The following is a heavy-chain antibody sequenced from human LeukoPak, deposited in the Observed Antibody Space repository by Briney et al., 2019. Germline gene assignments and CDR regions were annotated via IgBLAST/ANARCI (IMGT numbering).Heavy chain of an antibody. CDR1: GYTFTSYG. D-gene: IGHD3-9*01. CDR2: ISAYNGNT. CDR3: ARGLDDILTGSEDAFDI. J-gene: IGHJ3*02. V-gene: IGHV1-18*04. Sequence: ASVKVSCKASGYTFTSYGISWVRQAPGQGLEWMGWISAYNGNTNYAQKFQGRVTMTTDTSTSTAYLELRSLRSDDTAVYYCARGLDDILTGSEDAFDIWGQGTLVTVSS.